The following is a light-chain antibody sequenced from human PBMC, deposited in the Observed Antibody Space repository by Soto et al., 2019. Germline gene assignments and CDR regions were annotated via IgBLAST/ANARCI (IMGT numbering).Light chain of an antibody. CDR2: GVT. CDR3: SSYGGSNSDV. V-gene: IGLV2-8*01. Sequence: QSALTQPPSASGSPGQSVTISCTGTSSDVGGYNYVSWYQQHPGKAPKLMIYGVTKRPSGVPDRFSGSKSDNTASLTVSGLQAEDEADYYCSSYGGSNSDVFGTGTKLTVL. J-gene: IGLJ1*01. CDR1: SSDVGGYNY.